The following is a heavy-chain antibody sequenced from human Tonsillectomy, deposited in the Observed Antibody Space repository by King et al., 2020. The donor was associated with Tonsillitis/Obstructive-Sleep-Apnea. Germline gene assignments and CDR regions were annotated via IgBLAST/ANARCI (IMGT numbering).Heavy chain of an antibody. CDR3: ARSEGEFQFLYRYYMDV. V-gene: IGHV3-30*04. CDR2: ISYDGSNE. D-gene: IGHD3-16*01. J-gene: IGHJ6*03. CDR1: GFTFSNYA. Sequence: VQLVESGGGVVQPGRSLRLSCAASGFTFSNYAIHWVRQAPGKGLEWVAVISYDGSNEYNADSGKGRFTISRDNAKNTLYLQMNRLRAEDTALYYCARSEGEFQFLYRYYMDVWDKGTTVTVSS.